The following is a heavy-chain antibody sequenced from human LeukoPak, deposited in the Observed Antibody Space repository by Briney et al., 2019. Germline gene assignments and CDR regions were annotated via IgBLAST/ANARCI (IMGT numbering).Heavy chain of an antibody. CDR1: GYTFTGYY. D-gene: IGHD3-3*01. J-gene: IGHJ5*02. V-gene: IGHV1-2*02. CDR3: ARGTYYDFWSGYYSYNWFDP. CDR2: INPNSGGT. Sequence: ASVKVSCKASGYTFTGYYMHWVRQAPGQRLEWMGWINPNSGGTNYAKKFQGRVTMTRDTSISTAYMELSRLRSDDTAVYYCARGTYYDFWSGYYSYNWFDPWGQGTLVTVSS.